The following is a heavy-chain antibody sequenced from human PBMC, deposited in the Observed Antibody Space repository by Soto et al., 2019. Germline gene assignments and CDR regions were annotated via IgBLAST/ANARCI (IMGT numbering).Heavy chain of an antibody. CDR1: GFTFSSYG. J-gene: IGHJ4*02. Sequence: QVQLVESGGGVVQPGRSLRLSCAASGFTFSSYGMHWVRQAPGKGLEWVAVIWYDGSNKYYADSVKGRFTISRDNSKNTLHLQINSLRVKHTAVYYCATRSVEMATSGTRNFDYWGQGTLVTVST. CDR3: ATRSVEMATSGTRNFDY. V-gene: IGHV3-33*01. CDR2: IWYDGSNK. D-gene: IGHD1-1*01.